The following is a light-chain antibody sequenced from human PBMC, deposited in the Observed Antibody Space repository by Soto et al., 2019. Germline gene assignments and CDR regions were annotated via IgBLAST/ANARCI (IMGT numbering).Light chain of an antibody. V-gene: IGLV2-8*01. CDR3: SSYAGSNNLGV. J-gene: IGLJ1*01. CDR1: RSDVGGYNY. CDR2: EVS. Sequence: QSALTHPPSASGSPGQSVTISCTGTRSDVGGYNYVSWYQQHPGKAPKLMIYEVSKRPSGVPDRFSGSKSGNTASLTVSGLQAEDEADYYCSSYAGSNNLGVFGTGTKLTVL.